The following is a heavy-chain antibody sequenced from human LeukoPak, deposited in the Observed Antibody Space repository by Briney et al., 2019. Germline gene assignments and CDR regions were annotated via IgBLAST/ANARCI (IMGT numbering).Heavy chain of an antibody. CDR2: IRTNTGNP. V-gene: IGHV7-4-1*02. CDR3: ARVGCSSTSCQTVDY. D-gene: IGHD2-2*01. Sequence: ASVKVSCKASGYSFTTYGMNWVRLAPGQGLEWMGWIRTNTGNPTYAQGFTGRFVFSLDTSVSTAYLQINSLKTEDTAVYFCARVGCSSTSCQTVDYWGQGTLVTVSS. J-gene: IGHJ4*02. CDR1: GYSFTTYG.